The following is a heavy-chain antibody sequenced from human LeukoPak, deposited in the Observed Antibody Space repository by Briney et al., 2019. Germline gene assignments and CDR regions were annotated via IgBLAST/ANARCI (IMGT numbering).Heavy chain of an antibody. Sequence: GASVKVSCKASGYTFTNYAMHWVRQAPGQSLEWMGWINAGNGNTKYSQKFQGRVTITRDASASTAYMELSSLTSEDTAVYYCAAYGSGTYELGYWGQGTLVAVSS. J-gene: IGHJ4*02. CDR3: AAYGSGTYELGY. CDR1: GYTFTNYA. D-gene: IGHD3-10*01. CDR2: INAGNGNT. V-gene: IGHV1-3*01.